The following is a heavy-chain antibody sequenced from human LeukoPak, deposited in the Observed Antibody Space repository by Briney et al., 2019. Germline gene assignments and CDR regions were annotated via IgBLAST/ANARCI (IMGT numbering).Heavy chain of an antibody. CDR1: GFSFSGYW. J-gene: IGHJ6*04. Sequence: PGGSLRLSCAASGFSFSGYWMTWVRQAPGKGLEWVANIKEDGSEKYYVDSEKGRFNISRDNAKNSLYLQMNSLTAEDTALYCCARGGYYPDVWGKGTTVTVSS. D-gene: IGHD3-16*01. V-gene: IGHV3-7*03. CDR2: IKEDGSEK. CDR3: ARGGYYPDV.